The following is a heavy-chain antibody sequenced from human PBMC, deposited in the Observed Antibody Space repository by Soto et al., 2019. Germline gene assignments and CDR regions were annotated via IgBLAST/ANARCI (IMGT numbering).Heavy chain of an antibody. V-gene: IGHV1-69*12. D-gene: IGHD2-2*01. Sequence: QVQLVQSGAEVKKPGSSVKVSCKASGGTFSSYAISWVRQAPGQGLEWMGGSIPIFGTANYAQKFQGRVTITADESTSTAYMELSRLRSEDTAVYYCARHVPAAGYYYGMDVWGQGTTVTVSS. J-gene: IGHJ6*02. CDR3: ARHVPAAGYYYGMDV. CDR1: GGTFSSYA. CDR2: SIPIFGTA.